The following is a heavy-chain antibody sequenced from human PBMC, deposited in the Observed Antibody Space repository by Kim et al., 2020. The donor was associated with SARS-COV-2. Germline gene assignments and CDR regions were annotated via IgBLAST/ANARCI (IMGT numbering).Heavy chain of an antibody. CDR2: ISSSSSYI. CDR3: ARDGYCTNGVCRYHDAFDI. Sequence: GGSLRLSCAASGFTFSSYSMNWVRQAPGKGLEWVSSISSSSSYIYYADSVKGRFTISRDNAKNSLYLQMNSLRAEDTAVYYCARDGYCTNGVCRYHDAFDIWGQGTMVTVSS. V-gene: IGHV3-21*01. J-gene: IGHJ3*02. D-gene: IGHD2-8*01. CDR1: GFTFSSYS.